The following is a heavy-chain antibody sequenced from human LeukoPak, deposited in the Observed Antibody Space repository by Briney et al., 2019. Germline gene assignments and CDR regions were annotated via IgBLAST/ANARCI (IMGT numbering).Heavy chain of an antibody. CDR2: IYSSGST. J-gene: IGHJ1*01. V-gene: IGHV4-59*08. Sequence: SETLSLTCAVYGGSFSGYYWSWIRQPPGKGLEWIGYIYSSGSTNYNPSLKSRVTISVDTSKNQFSLKLTSVTAADTAVYYCASSIIQTRYFQHWGQGTLVTVSS. CDR1: GGSFSGYY. D-gene: IGHD3-3*02. CDR3: ASSIIQTRYFQH.